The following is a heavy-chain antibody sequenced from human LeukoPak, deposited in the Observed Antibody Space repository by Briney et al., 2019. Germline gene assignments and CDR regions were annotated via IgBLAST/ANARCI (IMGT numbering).Heavy chain of an antibody. V-gene: IGHV3-21*01. Sequence: GGSLRLSCAASGFTLSSYSMNWVRQAPGKGLEWVSSISSGSVYIYYADSVKGRFTISRDNAKNSLYLQMNSLRAEDTAVYYCARDIAVAGPYYFDYWGQGTLVTVSS. CDR2: ISSGSVYI. CDR1: GFTLSSYS. D-gene: IGHD6-19*01. CDR3: ARDIAVAGPYYFDY. J-gene: IGHJ4*02.